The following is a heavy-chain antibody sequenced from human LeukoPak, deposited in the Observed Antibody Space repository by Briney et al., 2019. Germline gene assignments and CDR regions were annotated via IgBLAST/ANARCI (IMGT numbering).Heavy chain of an antibody. V-gene: IGHV4-4*07. CDR1: GGSIGSYY. J-gene: IGHJ3*02. CDR2: IYTSGST. D-gene: IGHD1-26*01. Sequence: PSETLSLTCTVCGGSIGSYYWSWIRQPAGKGLEWIGRIYTSGSTNYNPSLKSRVTVSVDTSKNQFSLKLSSVTAADTAVYYCAGEVGASDAFDIWGQGTMVTVSS. CDR3: AGEVGASDAFDI.